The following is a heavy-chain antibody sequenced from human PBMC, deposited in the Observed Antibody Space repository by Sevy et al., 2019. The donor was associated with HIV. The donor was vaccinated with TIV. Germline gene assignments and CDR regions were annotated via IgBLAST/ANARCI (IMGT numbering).Heavy chain of an antibody. V-gene: IGHV3-30*02. CDR2: IRYDGSNK. Sequence: GGSLRLSCAASGFTFSSYGMHWVRQAPGKGLEWVAFIRYDGSNKYYADSVKGRFTISRDNSKNTLYLQMNSLRAEDTAVYYCASPSGDYDFWSGYSYYFDYWGQGTLVTVSS. CDR3: ASPSGDYDFWSGYSYYFDY. J-gene: IGHJ4*02. D-gene: IGHD3-3*01. CDR1: GFTFSSYG.